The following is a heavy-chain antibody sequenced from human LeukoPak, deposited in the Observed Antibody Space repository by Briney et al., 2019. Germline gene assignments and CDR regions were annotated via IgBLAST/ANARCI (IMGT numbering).Heavy chain of an antibody. D-gene: IGHD3-10*01. V-gene: IGHV4-59*01. CDR1: GGSISSYY. CDR2: IYYSGST. Sequence: SETLSLTCTVSGGSISSYYWSWIRQPPGKGLEWIGYIYYSGSTNYNPSLKSRVTISVDTSKNQFSLKLSSVTAAVTAVYYCARATEGITMVRERGNYYYGMDVWGKGTTVTVSS. J-gene: IGHJ6*04. CDR3: ARATEGITMVRERGNYYYGMDV.